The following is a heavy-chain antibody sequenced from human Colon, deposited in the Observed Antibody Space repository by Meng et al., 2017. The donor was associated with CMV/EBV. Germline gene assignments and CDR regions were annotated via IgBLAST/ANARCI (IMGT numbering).Heavy chain of an antibody. D-gene: IGHD3-3*01. CDR1: GGSVSSGIHY. Sequence: SETLSLTCNVSGGSVSSGIHYWNWIRQSPGKGLEWIGYIYYSGSTNYNTSLKSRVTISVDTSKNQFSLKLSSVTAADTAVYYCARGNPKTIFGVVFDYWGQGTLVTVSS. CDR2: IYYSGST. J-gene: IGHJ4*02. CDR3: ARGNPKTIFGVVFDY. V-gene: IGHV4-61*01.